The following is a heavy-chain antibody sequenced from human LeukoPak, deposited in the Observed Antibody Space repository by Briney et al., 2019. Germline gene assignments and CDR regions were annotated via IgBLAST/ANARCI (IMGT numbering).Heavy chain of an antibody. D-gene: IGHD6-19*01. J-gene: IGHJ4*02. CDR3: ATPYSSAWYGL. V-gene: IGHV3-74*01. Sequence: GGSLRLSCAASGFTFSSYWMHWVRQAPGKGLVWVSRINSDGSSTSYADSVKGRFTISRDNAKNTLYLQMSSLRAEDTAVYYCATPYSSAWYGLWGQGTLVTVSS. CDR2: INSDGSST. CDR1: GFTFSSYW.